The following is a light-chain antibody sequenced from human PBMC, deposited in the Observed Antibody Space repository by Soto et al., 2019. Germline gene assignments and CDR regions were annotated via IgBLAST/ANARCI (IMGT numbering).Light chain of an antibody. CDR1: QTISSNY. CDR3: QQYGSSPWT. V-gene: IGKV3-20*01. CDR2: GAS. Sequence: ETVLTQSPGTLSLSPGERATLSCRASQTISSNYLAWYRQTTGQAPRLLIYGASNRATGIADRFSGSGSGTDFTLIISRLEPEDFALYYCQQYGSSPWTFGQGTKVEIK. J-gene: IGKJ1*01.